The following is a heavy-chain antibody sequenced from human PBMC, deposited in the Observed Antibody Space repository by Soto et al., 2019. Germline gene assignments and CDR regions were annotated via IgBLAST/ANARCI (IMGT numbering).Heavy chain of an antibody. CDR2: IIPIFRTA. D-gene: IGHD6-13*01. CDR3: ARDCIAAAPETPNWFDP. J-gene: IGHJ5*02. V-gene: IGHV1-69*13. CDR1: GGTFSSYA. Sequence: SVKVSCKASGGTFSSYAISWVRQAPGQGLEWMGGIIPIFRTANYAQKFQGRVTITADESTSTAYMELSSLRSEDTAVYYCARDCIAAAPETPNWFDPWGQGTLVTVSS.